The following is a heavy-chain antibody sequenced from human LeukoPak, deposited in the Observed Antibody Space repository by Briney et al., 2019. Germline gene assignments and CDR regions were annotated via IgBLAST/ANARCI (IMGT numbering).Heavy chain of an antibody. Sequence: SVKVSCKASGGTFSSYAISWVRQAPGQGLEWTGRIIPILGIANYAQKFQGRVKITADKSTSTAYMELSSLRSEDTAVYYCARDTLVDTAMVRNYYGMDVWGQGTTVTVSS. J-gene: IGHJ6*02. V-gene: IGHV1-69*04. CDR3: ARDTLVDTAMVRNYYGMDV. CDR2: IIPILGIA. D-gene: IGHD5-18*01. CDR1: GGTFSSYA.